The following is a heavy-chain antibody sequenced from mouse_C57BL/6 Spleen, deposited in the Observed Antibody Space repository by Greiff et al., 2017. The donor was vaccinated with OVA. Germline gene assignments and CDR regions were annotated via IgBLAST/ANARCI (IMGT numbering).Heavy chain of an antibody. D-gene: IGHD2-10*01. V-gene: IGHV5-9*01. Sequence: EVKLMESGGGLVKPGGSLKLSCAASGFTFSSYTMSWVRQTPEKRLEWVATISGGGGNTYYPDSVKGRFTISRDNAKNTLYLQMSSLRSEDTALYYCASYYGNYWYFDVWGTGTTVTVSS. J-gene: IGHJ1*03. CDR2: ISGGGGNT. CDR3: ASYYGNYWYFDV. CDR1: GFTFSSYT.